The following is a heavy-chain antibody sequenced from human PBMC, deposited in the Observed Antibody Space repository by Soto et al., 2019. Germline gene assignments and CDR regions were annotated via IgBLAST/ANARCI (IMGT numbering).Heavy chain of an antibody. CDR3: ASSGWPLDPDHNWFDP. Sequence: GGSLRLSCAASGFTFSSYAMSWVRQAPGKGLEWVSVISDDGSSTYYADSVKGRFTISRDNSKNTLYLQMNSLRAEDTAVYYCASSGWPLDPDHNWFDPWGQGTLVTVSS. CDR2: ISDDGSST. D-gene: IGHD6-19*01. CDR1: GFTFSSYA. V-gene: IGHV3-23*01. J-gene: IGHJ5*02.